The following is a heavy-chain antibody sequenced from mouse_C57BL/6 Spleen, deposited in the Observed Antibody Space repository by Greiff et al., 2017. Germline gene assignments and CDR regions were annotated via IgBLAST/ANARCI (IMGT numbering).Heavy chain of an antibody. CDR2: IYPGGGYT. D-gene: IGHD2-4*01. J-gene: IGHJ4*01. CDR1: GYTFTNYW. CDR3: ARYDYEGNYYAMDY. V-gene: IGHV1-63*01. Sequence: LQESGAELVRPGTSVKMSCKASGYTFTNYWIGWAKQRPGHGLEWIGDIYPGGGYTNYNEKFKGKATLTADKSSSTAYLQFSSLTSEDSAIYYCARYDYEGNYYAMDYWGQGTSVTVSS.